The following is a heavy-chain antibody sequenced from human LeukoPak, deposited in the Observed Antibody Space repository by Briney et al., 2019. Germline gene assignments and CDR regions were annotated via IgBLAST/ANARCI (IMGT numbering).Heavy chain of an antibody. Sequence: GGSLRPACAASGFTFSSYAMSWVRQAPGKGLEWVSAISGSGGSTYYADSVKGRFTISRDNSKNTLYLQMNSLRAEDTAVYYCAKDRVPGYCSGGSCYGHYYYGMDVWGQGTTVTVSS. V-gene: IGHV3-23*01. CDR2: ISGSGGST. D-gene: IGHD2-15*01. CDR1: GFTFSSYA. CDR3: AKDRVPGYCSGGSCYGHYYYGMDV. J-gene: IGHJ6*02.